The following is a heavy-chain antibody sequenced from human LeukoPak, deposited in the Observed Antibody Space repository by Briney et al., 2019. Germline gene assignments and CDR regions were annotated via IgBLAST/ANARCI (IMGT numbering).Heavy chain of an antibody. D-gene: IGHD3-22*01. CDR1: GFTFSSYA. J-gene: IGHJ6*02. V-gene: IGHV3-23*01. Sequence: GGSLRLSCAASGFTFSSYAMSWVRQAPGKGLEWVSAISGSGGSTYYADSVKGRFTISRDNSKNTLYLQMNSLRAEDTAVYYCAKVLADSSGSFLYYYYYYGMDVWGQGTTVTVSS. CDR3: AKVLADSSGSFLYYYYYYGMDV. CDR2: ISGSGGST.